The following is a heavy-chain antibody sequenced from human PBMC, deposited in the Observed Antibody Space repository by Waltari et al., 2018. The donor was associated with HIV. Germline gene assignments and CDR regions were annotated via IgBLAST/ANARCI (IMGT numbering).Heavy chain of an antibody. D-gene: IGHD5-18*01. CDR2: NNSEGSIT. Sequence: EVQLVESGGGLVQPGGSLRLSCAASGFTFSSYWMHWVRQAPGKGLVLASRNNSEGSITSHAESVKGRFTISRDNSRNTLCLQMNSLGAEDTAMYYCAKGGTSGYTFGFGRWGQGTLVTVSS. CDR3: AKGGTSGYTFGFGR. CDR1: GFTFSSYW. V-gene: IGHV3-74*01. J-gene: IGHJ1*01.